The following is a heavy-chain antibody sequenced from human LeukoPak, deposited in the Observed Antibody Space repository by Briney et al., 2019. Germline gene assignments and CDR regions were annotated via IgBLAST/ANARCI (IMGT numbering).Heavy chain of an antibody. CDR2: IIPSDGFT. CDR3: ATAGRRLFGVLIPLSFDY. CDR1: GYTFTNYY. V-gene: IGHV1-46*01. J-gene: IGHJ4*02. D-gene: IGHD3-3*01. Sequence: GASVTVSCKASGYTFTNYYIHWGRQAPGQGREWMGMIIPSDGFTTYAQKFQGRLTITRDMSTSTVYMELSSLRSEDTALYYCATAGRRLFGVLIPLSFDYWGQGTLVTVSS.